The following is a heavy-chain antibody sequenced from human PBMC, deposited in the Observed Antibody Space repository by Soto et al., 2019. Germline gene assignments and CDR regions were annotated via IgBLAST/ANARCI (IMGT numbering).Heavy chain of an antibody. CDR1: GDSISRSTYY. V-gene: IGHV4-39*01. Sequence: QLQLQESGPGLVKPSETLSLTCTVSGDSISRSTYYWGWIRQPPGKGLEWIGSIYNSGSTYYNPSFTSRVPISVETSKNQFSLRLSSVTAADTAVYYCARGTRPRQTVVDYWGQGTLVTVSS. D-gene: IGHD1-7*01. J-gene: IGHJ4*02. CDR3: ARGTRPRQTVVDY. CDR2: IYNSGST.